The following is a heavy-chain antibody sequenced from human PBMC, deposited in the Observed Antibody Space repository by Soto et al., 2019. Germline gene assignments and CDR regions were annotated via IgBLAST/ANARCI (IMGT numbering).Heavy chain of an antibody. Sequence: PGESLKISCKASGYRFSNYFIAWVRQTPGKGLEWMGIIYPGDSDTRYSPSFQGQVTISGDKSRSTAYLRWSSLKASDAAMYYCATSNDSDWRIDVWGQGTTVTVSS. CDR1: GYRFSNYF. D-gene: IGHD3-9*01. CDR2: IYPGDSDT. V-gene: IGHV5-51*01. CDR3: ATSNDSDWRIDV. J-gene: IGHJ6*02.